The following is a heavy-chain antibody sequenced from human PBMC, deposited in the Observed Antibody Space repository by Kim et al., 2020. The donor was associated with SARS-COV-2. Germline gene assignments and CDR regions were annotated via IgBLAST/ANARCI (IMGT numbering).Heavy chain of an antibody. CDR2: ISSSSSYI. Sequence: GGSLRLSCAASGFTFSSYSMNWVRQAPGKGLEWVSSISSSSSYIYYADSVKGRFTISRDNAKNSLYLQMNSLRAEDTAVYYCARDRGYIRQQLVDGDYWGQGTLVTVSS. J-gene: IGHJ4*02. D-gene: IGHD6-13*01. V-gene: IGHV3-21*01. CDR1: GFTFSSYS. CDR3: ARDRGYIRQQLVDGDY.